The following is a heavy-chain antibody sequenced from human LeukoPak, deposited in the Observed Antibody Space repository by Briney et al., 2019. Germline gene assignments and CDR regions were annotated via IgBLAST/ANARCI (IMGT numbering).Heavy chain of an antibody. D-gene: IGHD3-22*01. Sequence: GESLKISCKGSGYSFTSYWIGWVRQMPGKGLEWMGIIYPGDSDTRYSPSFQGQVTISADKSISTAYLQWSSLKASDTDMYYCARANLNYYDSSGYLYWGQGTLVTVSS. CDR2: IYPGDSDT. CDR3: ARANLNYYDSSGYLY. CDR1: GYSFTSYW. V-gene: IGHV5-51*01. J-gene: IGHJ4*02.